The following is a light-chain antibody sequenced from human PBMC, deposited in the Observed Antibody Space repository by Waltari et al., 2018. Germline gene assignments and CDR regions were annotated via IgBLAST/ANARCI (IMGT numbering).Light chain of an antibody. CDR3: NSRDSSGNHMI. J-gene: IGLJ2*01. Sequence: SSELTQDPAVSVALGQTVRITCQGDSLRRNYASWYQQKPGQAPVLVIYGKNNRPSGIPCRFSGSSSGNTASLTITGAQAEDEADYDCNSRDSSGNHMIFGGGTKLTVL. V-gene: IGLV3-19*01. CDR1: SLRRNY. CDR2: GKN.